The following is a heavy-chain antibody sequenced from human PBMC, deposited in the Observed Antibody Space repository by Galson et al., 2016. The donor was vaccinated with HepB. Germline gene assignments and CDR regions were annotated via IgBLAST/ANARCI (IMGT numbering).Heavy chain of an antibody. D-gene: IGHD2-15*01. Sequence: SLRLSCAASGFTFSHSWMSWVRQAAGEGLEWLVDIKHDRTQKDYVDSVKGRFTISRDNAKNSLYLQMNSLRVEDTAVYYCAREGKGGFDIWGQGTMVTVSS. V-gene: IGHV3-7*01. J-gene: IGHJ3*02. CDR3: AREGKGGFDI. CDR2: IKHDRTQK. CDR1: GFTFSHSW.